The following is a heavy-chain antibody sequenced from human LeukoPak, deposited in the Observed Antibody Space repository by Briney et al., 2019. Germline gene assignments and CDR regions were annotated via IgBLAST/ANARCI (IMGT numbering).Heavy chain of an antibody. CDR2: ISGSGSDI. D-gene: IGHD1-26*01. CDR1: GFSFSNSY. Sequence: GESLRLSCAVSGFSFSNSYMTWIRQTPGKGLESLAYISGSGSDIYYADSVKGRFTISRDNAKNSLYLQLNSLRAEDTAVYYCARSLVVGATYPYHWGQGTLVTVSS. J-gene: IGHJ5*02. CDR3: ARSLVVGATYPYH. V-gene: IGHV3-11*04.